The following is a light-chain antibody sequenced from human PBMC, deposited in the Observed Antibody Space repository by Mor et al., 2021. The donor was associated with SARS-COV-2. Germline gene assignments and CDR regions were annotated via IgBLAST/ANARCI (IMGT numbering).Light chain of an antibody. CDR3: QHYGSSPYT. J-gene: IGKJ2*01. V-gene: IGKV3-20*01. CDR2: GAS. Sequence: KPGQAPRLLIYGASSRATGIPDRFSGSGSGTDFTLTRLEPEDFAVYYCQHYGSSPYTFGQGTKLEIK.